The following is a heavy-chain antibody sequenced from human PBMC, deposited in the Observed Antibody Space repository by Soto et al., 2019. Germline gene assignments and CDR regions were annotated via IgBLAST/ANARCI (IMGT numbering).Heavy chain of an antibody. CDR3: AGTREIPYYHGMDV. V-gene: IGHV1-69*01. D-gene: IGHD2-2*02. CDR1: GGTLSSYA. CDR2: IIPIVGSA. J-gene: IGHJ6*02. Sequence: QVQLVQSGAEVKKPGSSVKVSCKAPGGTLSSYAINWVRQAPGQGLEWMAGIIPIVGSANYAPKFQGRVTISADESTSTAYMEVSSLRSEDTAVYYCAGTREIPYYHGMDVWGQGTTVTVSS.